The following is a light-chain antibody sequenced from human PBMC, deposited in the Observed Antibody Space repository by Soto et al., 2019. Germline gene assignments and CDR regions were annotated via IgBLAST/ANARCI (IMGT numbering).Light chain of an antibody. CDR3: QQYNSYPWT. CDR2: DAS. Sequence: DIQTTQSPSSLSASVRDRVAITCRASQSISSWLAWYQQKPGKAPKLLIYDASSLESGVPSRFSGSGSGTEFTLTIGSLQPDDFATYYCQQYNSYPWTFGQGTKV. CDR1: QSISSW. V-gene: IGKV1-5*01. J-gene: IGKJ1*01.